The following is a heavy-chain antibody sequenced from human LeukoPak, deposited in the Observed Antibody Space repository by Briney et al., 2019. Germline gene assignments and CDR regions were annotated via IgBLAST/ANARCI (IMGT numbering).Heavy chain of an antibody. CDR1: GFTFSDYY. CDR2: ISSSGSTI. Sequence: GGSLRLSCAASGFTFSDYYMSWIRQAPGKGLEWVSYISSSGSTIYYEDSVKGRFTISRDNAKNSLYLQMNSLRAEDTAVYYCASYEPYYYDSSGYQYFQHWGQGTLVTVSS. D-gene: IGHD3-22*01. J-gene: IGHJ1*01. CDR3: ASYEPYYYDSSGYQYFQH. V-gene: IGHV3-11*04.